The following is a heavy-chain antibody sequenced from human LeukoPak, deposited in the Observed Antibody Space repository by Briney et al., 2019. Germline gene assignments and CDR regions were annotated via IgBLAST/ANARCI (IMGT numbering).Heavy chain of an antibody. CDR3: ARSTVGVYYDY. J-gene: IGHJ4*02. CDR1: GFTFSTYT. V-gene: IGHV3-48*01. Sequence: GGSLRLSCAASGFTFSTYTMNWVRQAPGKGLEWISYISSKSSTIYYADSVKGRFTISRDNAKNSLFLQMNNLRAEDTALYYCARSTVGVYYDYWGQGALVTVSS. D-gene: IGHD1-26*01. CDR2: ISSKSSTI.